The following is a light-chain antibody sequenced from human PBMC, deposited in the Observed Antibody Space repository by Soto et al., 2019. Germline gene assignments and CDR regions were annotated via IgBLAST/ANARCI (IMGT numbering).Light chain of an antibody. V-gene: IGKV3-20*01. Sequence: EIVLTQSPGTLSLSPGERATLSCRASQSVSSSYLAWYQQKPGQAPRLVIYGASGRATGIPDRFSGSGSGTDFTLTISRLEPEDFAVYYCQQYGSSIFTFGPGTKVDIK. CDR1: QSVSSSY. J-gene: IGKJ3*01. CDR3: QQYGSSIFT. CDR2: GAS.